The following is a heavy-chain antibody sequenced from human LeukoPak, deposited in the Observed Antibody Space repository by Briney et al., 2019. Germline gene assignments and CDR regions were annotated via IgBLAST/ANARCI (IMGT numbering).Heavy chain of an antibody. CDR3: AGQLWSGYYFNY. V-gene: IGHV1-24*01. CDR2: FDPEDGET. CDR1: GYTLTELS. J-gene: IGHJ4*02. D-gene: IGHD5-18*01. Sequence: ASVKVSCKLSGYTLTELSMHWVRQAPGKGLGWVGGFDPEDGETIYAQKFRGRVTMTEDISTDTAYMELSSLRSEDTAVYYCAGQLWSGYYFNYWGQGTLVTVSS.